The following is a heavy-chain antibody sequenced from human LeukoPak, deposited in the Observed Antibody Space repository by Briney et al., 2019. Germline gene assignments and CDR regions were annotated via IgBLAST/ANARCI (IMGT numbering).Heavy chain of an antibody. CDR3: ARTGGVNAFDI. V-gene: IGHV3-48*02. Sequence: GGSLRLSCAASGFTFRSYSMNWVRQAPGKGLEWVSYISSGSTSIYADSVKGRFTISRDNAKNSLYLQMSSLKDEDTAVYYCARTGGVNAFDIWGQGTMVTVSS. J-gene: IGHJ3*02. CDR1: GFTFRSYS. CDR2: ISSGSTSI. D-gene: IGHD2-8*02.